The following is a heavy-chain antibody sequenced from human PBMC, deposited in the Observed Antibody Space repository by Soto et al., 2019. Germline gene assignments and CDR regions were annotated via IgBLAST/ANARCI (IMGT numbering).Heavy chain of an antibody. Sequence: GESLKISCAASGFTVSSHYMSWVRQAPGKGLEWVSVIYSGGSTYYADSVKGRFTISRHNSKNTLYLQMNSLRAEDTAVYYCARGFYYSSSWYGSAFDIWGQGTMVTVSS. V-gene: IGHV3-53*04. D-gene: IGHD6-13*01. CDR1: GFTVSSHY. J-gene: IGHJ3*02. CDR3: ARGFYYSSSWYGSAFDI. CDR2: IYSGGST.